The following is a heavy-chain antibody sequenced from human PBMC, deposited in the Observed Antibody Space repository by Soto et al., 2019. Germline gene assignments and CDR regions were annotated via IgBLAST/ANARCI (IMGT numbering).Heavy chain of an antibody. CDR2: IVVGSGNT. J-gene: IGHJ6*02. CDR1: GFTFTSSA. D-gene: IGHD6-19*01. Sequence: ASVKVSCKASGFTFTSSAVQWVRQARGQRLEWIGWIVVGSGNTNYAQKFQERVTITRDMSTSTAYMELSSLRSEDTAVYYCAADQIAVAGRELNYYYYGMDVWGQGTTVTVSS. V-gene: IGHV1-58*01. CDR3: AADQIAVAGRELNYYYYGMDV.